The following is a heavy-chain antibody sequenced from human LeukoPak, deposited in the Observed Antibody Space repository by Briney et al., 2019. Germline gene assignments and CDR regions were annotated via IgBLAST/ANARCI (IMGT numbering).Heavy chain of an antibody. D-gene: IGHD6-13*01. CDR2: IIPIFGTA. Sequence: GASVKVSCKASGGTFSSYAISWVRQAPGQGLEWMGGIIPIFGTANYAQKFQGRVTITADKSTSTAYMELSSLRSEDTAVYYCARDRQQLVRGSFDYWGQGTLVTVSS. CDR1: GGTFSSYA. V-gene: IGHV1-69*06. CDR3: ARDRQQLVRGSFDY. J-gene: IGHJ4*02.